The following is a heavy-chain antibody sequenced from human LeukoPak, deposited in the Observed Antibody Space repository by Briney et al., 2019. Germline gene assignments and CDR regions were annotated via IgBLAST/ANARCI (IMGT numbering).Heavy chain of an antibody. Sequence: GGSLRLSCAASGFTFSSYGMSWVRQAPGKGLEWVSAISGSGGSTYYADSVKGRFTISRDNSKNTLYLQMNSLRAEDTAVYYCAKCGLGYYDSSGYFDYWGQGTLVTVSS. CDR3: AKCGLGYYDSSGYFDY. V-gene: IGHV3-23*01. D-gene: IGHD3-22*01. CDR2: ISGSGGST. J-gene: IGHJ4*02. CDR1: GFTFSSYG.